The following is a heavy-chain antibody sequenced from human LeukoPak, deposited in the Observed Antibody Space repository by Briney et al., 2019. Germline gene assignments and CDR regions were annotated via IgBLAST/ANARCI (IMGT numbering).Heavy chain of an antibody. J-gene: IGHJ4*02. CDR1: GFTFSAYA. CDR2: IGSDNKP. V-gene: IGHV3-23*01. D-gene: IGHD4-17*01. CDR3: ARDGIYGETADY. Sequence: GGSLRLSCEASGFTFSAYAVTWVRQAPGKGLEWVSSIGSDNKPHYSESVKGRFAISRDNSKSMLFLQLNSLRAEDTALYYCARDGIYGETADYWGQGTLVTVSS.